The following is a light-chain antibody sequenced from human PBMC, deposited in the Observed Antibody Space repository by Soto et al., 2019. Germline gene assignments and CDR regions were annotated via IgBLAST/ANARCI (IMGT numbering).Light chain of an antibody. CDR1: SSDVGGYKY. Sequence: QSVLTQPASVSGSPGQSITISCTGTSSDVGGYKYVSWYQQHPSKAPKLMMYDVNNRPSGASNRFSGSKSGNTASLTISGLQAEDEADYYCSSYSRSSTLYVFGTGTKVTVL. CDR2: DVN. V-gene: IGLV2-14*03. J-gene: IGLJ1*01. CDR3: SSYSRSSTLYV.